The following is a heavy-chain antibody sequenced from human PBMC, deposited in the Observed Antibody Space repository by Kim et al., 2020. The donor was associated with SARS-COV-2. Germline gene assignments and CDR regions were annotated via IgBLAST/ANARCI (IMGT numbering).Heavy chain of an antibody. CDR3: ARDGLPGAVADFGFDY. D-gene: IGHD6-19*01. CDR2: IIPILGIA. V-gene: IGHV1-69*04. CDR1: GGTFSSYA. J-gene: IGHJ4*02. Sequence: SVKVSCKASGGTFSSYAISWVRQAPGQGLEWMGRIIPILGIANYAQKFQGRVTITADKSTSTAYMELSSLRSEDTAVYYCARDGLPGAVADFGFDYWGQGTLVTVSS.